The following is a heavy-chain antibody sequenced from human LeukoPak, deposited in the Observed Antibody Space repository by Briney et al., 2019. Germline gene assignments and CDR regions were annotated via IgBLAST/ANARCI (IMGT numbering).Heavy chain of an antibody. CDR2: ISGSGTII. Sequence: TGGSLRLSCAASGFSFSDYYMGWIRQAPGKGLERLSYISGSGTIIFYADSVKGRFTISRDNAKNSLDLQMNSLRAEDTAVYYCGRDFGLIGTKRSFDIWGQGTMVTVSS. CDR3: GRDFGLIGTKRSFDI. J-gene: IGHJ3*02. D-gene: IGHD1-7*01. V-gene: IGHV3-11*01. CDR1: GFSFSDYY.